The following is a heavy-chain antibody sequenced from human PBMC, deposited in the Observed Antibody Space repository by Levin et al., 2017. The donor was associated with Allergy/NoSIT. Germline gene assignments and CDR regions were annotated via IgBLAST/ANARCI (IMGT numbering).Heavy chain of an antibody. D-gene: IGHD6-6*01. CDR1: GFTFGDYG. V-gene: IGHV3-9*01. CDR2: MSWNGGTI. J-gene: IGHJ4*02. Sequence: GGSLRLSCAASGFTFGDYGMHWVRQAPGKGLEWVSGMSWNGGTIGYADSVKGRFTISRDNAKKFLYLQMNSLRTEDTALYYCTKASGNGYSSSAGDYWGQGTLVTVSS. CDR3: TKASGNGYSSSAGDY.